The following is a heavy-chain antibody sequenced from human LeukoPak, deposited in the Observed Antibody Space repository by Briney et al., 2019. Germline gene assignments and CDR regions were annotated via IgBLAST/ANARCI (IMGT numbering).Heavy chain of an antibody. Sequence: SETLSLTCTVSGGSISSYYWSWIRQPPGKGLEWIGNIYTSGNTNYNPSLKSRVAISVDTSKNQFSLKLNSVTAADTPVYSCARPYSRGWSGAFDIWGQGTMVTVSS. CDR3: ARPYSRGWSGAFDI. CDR2: IYTSGNT. D-gene: IGHD6-19*01. V-gene: IGHV4-4*09. J-gene: IGHJ3*02. CDR1: GGSISSYY.